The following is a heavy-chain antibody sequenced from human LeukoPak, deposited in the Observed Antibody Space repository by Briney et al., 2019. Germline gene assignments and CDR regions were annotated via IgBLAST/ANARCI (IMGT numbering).Heavy chain of an antibody. CDR2: IKQDGSDK. CDR3: ARGGGLDV. D-gene: IGHD3-16*01. Sequence: GGSLRLSCAASGFTFSSFYMTWVRQAPGKGLEWVATIKQDGSDKHYVDSVKGRFIISRDNAKNSLYLQMSNSRAEDTAVYFCARGGGLDVWGQGATVTVSS. V-gene: IGHV3-7*03. J-gene: IGHJ6*02. CDR1: GFTFSSFY.